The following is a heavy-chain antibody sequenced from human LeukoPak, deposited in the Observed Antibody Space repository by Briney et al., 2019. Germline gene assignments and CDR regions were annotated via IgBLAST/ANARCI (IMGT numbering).Heavy chain of an antibody. Sequence: SGMVSCKASGYKFTGYYMHWVRQAPGQGLEWMGWINPISGDSHHAQKFQGRVTMTRDTSISTAYMELSRLRSDDTAVYYCAREIGGILVFDYWGQGTLVTVS. CDR1: GYKFTGYY. V-gene: IGHV1-2*02. J-gene: IGHJ4*02. CDR3: AREIGGILVFDY. CDR2: INPISGDS. D-gene: IGHD5-18*01.